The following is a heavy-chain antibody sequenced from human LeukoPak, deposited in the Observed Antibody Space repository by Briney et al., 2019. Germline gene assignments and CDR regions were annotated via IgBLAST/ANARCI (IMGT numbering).Heavy chain of an antibody. V-gene: IGHV4-59*08. D-gene: IGHD3-10*01. Sequence: SETLSLTCAVSSGSISGSYWSWIRQPPGKGLEWIGHIYYTGSTNYNPSFKSRVTMSLDRSKNQFSLKVRSVTAADTAVYYCARHYSSGTYPLDCWGQGTLVTVSS. CDR3: ARHYSSGTYPLDC. CDR2: IYYTGST. J-gene: IGHJ4*02. CDR1: SGSISGSY.